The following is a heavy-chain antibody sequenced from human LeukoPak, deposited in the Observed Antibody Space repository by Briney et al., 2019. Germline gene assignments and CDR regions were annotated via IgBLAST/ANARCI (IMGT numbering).Heavy chain of an antibody. CDR3: ARDAPDTVIYYYYMDV. CDR2: IFHSGST. V-gene: IGHV4-4*02. D-gene: IGHD5-18*01. CDR1: GGSISSSNW. Sequence: SETLSLTCAVSGGSISSSNWWSWVRQPPGKGLEWIGEIFHSGSTNYIPSLKSRVTISVDKSKNQFSLKLSSVTAADTAVYYCARDAPDTVIYYYYMDVWGKGTTVTVSS. J-gene: IGHJ6*03.